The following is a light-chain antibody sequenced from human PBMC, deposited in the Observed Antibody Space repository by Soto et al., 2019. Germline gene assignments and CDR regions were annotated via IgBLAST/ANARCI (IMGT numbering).Light chain of an antibody. V-gene: IGKV1-6*01. CDR3: LAAHDDQWT. CDR1: RDIGSD. CDR2: AES. J-gene: IGKJ1*01. Sequence: IQMTQSTSTLSASVGDSFARTGRAIRDIGSDLSWYQQKTGKDTTLMIYAESNLQSGVPSRFRGSRSGTEFTLTVSSLQPEELATYYCLAAHDDQWTFGQGTTGDIK.